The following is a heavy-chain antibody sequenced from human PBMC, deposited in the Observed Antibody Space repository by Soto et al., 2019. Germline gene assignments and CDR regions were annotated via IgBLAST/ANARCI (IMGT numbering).Heavy chain of an antibody. J-gene: IGHJ5*02. Sequence: QVQLVESGGGVVQPGRPLRLSCATSGFLFSSHGYHWVRQAPGKGLEWVGAIWHDGSKIYYADSVKGRFTISRDDSKNTLYLQMNSLRAADTAVYHCARDEGITVLNLWGQGTLVTVSS. CDR3: ARDEGITVLNL. D-gene: IGHD1-20*01. V-gene: IGHV3-33*01. CDR2: IWHDGSKI. CDR1: GFLFSSHG.